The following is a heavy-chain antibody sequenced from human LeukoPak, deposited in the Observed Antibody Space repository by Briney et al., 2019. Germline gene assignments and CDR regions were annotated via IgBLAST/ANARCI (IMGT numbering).Heavy chain of an antibody. V-gene: IGHV1-24*01. CDR2: FDPEDGET. J-gene: IGHJ3*02. CDR3: ARASSGWYQDAFDI. Sequence: ASVKVSCKVSGYTLTELSMHWVRQAPGKGLEWMGGFDPEDGETIYAQKFQGRVTITRNTSISTAYMELSSLRSEDTAVYYCARASSGWYQDAFDIWGQGTMVTVSS. D-gene: IGHD6-19*01. CDR1: GYTLTELS.